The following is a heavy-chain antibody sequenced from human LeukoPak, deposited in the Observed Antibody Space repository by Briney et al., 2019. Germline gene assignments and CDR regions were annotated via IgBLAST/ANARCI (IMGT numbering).Heavy chain of an antibody. D-gene: IGHD6-19*01. CDR3: ASPSVAGTWDFDY. J-gene: IGHJ4*02. CDR2: INHSGST. Sequence: SETLSLTCAVYGGSFSGYYWSWIRQPPGKGLEWIGEINHSGSTNYNPSLKSRVTISVDTSKNQFSLKLSSVTAADTAVYYCASPSVAGTWDFDYWGQGTLVTVSS. CDR1: GGSFSGYY. V-gene: IGHV4-34*01.